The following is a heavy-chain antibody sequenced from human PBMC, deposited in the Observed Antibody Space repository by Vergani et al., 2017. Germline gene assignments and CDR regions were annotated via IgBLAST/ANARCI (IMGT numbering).Heavy chain of an antibody. CDR3: AGGRAARPILGRWFDP. V-gene: IGHV4-34*01. J-gene: IGHJ5*02. Sequence: QVQLQQWGAGLLKPSETLSLTCVVYGGSFSGYYWSWIRQPPGKGLEWVGEINHSGSTNYNPSLKCRVTISVDTSKNQFSLKLSSVTAADTAVYYCAGGRAARPILGRWFDPWGQGTLVTVSS. D-gene: IGHD6-6*01. CDR2: INHSGST. CDR1: GGSFSGYY.